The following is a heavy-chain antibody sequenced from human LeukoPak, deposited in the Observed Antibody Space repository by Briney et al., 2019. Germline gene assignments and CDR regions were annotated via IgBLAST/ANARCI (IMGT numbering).Heavy chain of an antibody. D-gene: IGHD5-12*01. CDR1: GGTFSSYA. CDR3: ARDVFSLAPYYYMDV. CDR2: IIPIFGTA. V-gene: IGHV1-69*13. Sequence: SVKVSCKASGGTFSSYAISWVRQAPGQGLEWMGGIIPIFGTANYAQKFQGRVTITADESTSTAYMELSSLRSEDTAVYYCARDVFSLAPYYYMDVWGKGTTVTISS. J-gene: IGHJ6*03.